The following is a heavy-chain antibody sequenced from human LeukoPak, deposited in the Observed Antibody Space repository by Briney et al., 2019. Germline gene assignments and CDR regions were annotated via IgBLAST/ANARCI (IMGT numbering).Heavy chain of an antibody. J-gene: IGHJ3*02. D-gene: IGHD3-16*01. CDR2: IYYSGST. CDR1: GGSLSSYY. Sequence: PSETLSLTCTVSGGSLSSYYWSWVRQPPGKGLEWVGDIYYSGSTNYNPSLKSRVTISVDTSKNQFSLKLSSVTAADTAVYYCARGLVGPDAFDIWGQGTMVTVSS. CDR3: ARGLVGPDAFDI. V-gene: IGHV4-59*01.